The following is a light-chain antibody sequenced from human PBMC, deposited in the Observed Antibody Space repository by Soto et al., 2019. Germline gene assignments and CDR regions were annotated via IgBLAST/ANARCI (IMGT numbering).Light chain of an antibody. CDR2: AAS. V-gene: IGKV1-27*01. J-gene: IGKJ1*01. CDR3: QKYNSAPWT. Sequence: DIQMTQSPSSLSASVGDRVTITCRASQGISNYLAWYQQKPGKVPRLLIFAASTLQSGAPSRFRGAGSEIDFTLTINGLQPEDVATYYCQKYNSAPWTFGQGTKVDIK. CDR1: QGISNY.